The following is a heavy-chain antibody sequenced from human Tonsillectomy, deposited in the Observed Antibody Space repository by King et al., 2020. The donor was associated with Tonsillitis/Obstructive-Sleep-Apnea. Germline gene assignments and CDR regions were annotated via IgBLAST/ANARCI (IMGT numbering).Heavy chain of an antibody. Sequence: LQLVQSGGGVVQPGRSLRLACAASGFTFSNFGMHWVRQAPGKGLERVTAISDDGSNKYYADSVKGRFTISRDNAKDTLYLQMNSLRPEDTAVYHCAKEAGYCSGGSCYFDYWGQGILVTVSS. J-gene: IGHJ4*02. CDR3: AKEAGYCSGGSCYFDY. D-gene: IGHD2-15*01. V-gene: IGHV3-30*18. CDR2: ISDDGSNK. CDR1: GFTFSNFG.